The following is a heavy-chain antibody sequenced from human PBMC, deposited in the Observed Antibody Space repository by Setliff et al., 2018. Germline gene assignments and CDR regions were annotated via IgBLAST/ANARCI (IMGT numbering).Heavy chain of an antibody. Sequence: GASVKVSCKASGGTFSSYAISWVRQAPGQGPEWMGGISPILGMANYAQKFQGRVTITADESTSTAYMELSSLRSEDTAVYYCARNREDDYYYDSVDYQDAFEIWGQGTMVTVSS. CDR3: ARNREDDYYYDSVDYQDAFEI. CDR2: ISPILGMA. V-gene: IGHV1-69*10. CDR1: GGTFSSYA. D-gene: IGHD3-22*01. J-gene: IGHJ3*02.